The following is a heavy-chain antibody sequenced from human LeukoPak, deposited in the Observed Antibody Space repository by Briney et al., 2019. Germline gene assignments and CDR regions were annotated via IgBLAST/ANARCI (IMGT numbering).Heavy chain of an antibody. CDR1: GYTLTELS. CDR3: ARDPYSSPAEYFQH. V-gene: IGHV1-24*01. J-gene: IGHJ1*01. D-gene: IGHD6-13*01. CDR2: FDPEDGET. Sequence: ASVKVSCKVSGYTLTELSMHWVRQAPGKGLEWMGGFDPEDGETIYAQKFQGRVTITADESTSTAYMELSSLRSEDTAVYYCARDPYSSPAEYFQHWGQGTLVTVSS.